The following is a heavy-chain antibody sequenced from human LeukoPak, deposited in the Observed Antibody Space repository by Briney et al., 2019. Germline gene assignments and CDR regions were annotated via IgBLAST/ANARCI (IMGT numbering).Heavy chain of an antibody. CDR3: VRGGFNGN. V-gene: IGHV3-74*03. J-gene: IGHJ4*02. D-gene: IGHD2-8*01. CDR2: IETDGTGA. CDR1: GFTFSSYA. Sequence: GGSLRLSCAASGFTFSSYAMSWVRQVPGKGLVWVSRIETDGTGAVYADAVEGRFTISRDNAKNMLYLQMNSLRAEDTAVYYCVRGGFNGNWGQGTLVTVSS.